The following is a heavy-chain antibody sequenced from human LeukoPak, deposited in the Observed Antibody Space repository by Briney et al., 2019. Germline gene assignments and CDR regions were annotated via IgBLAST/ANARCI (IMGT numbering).Heavy chain of an antibody. V-gene: IGHV3-13*01. D-gene: IGHD6-19*01. CDR3: AREGASGWTYYFDY. Sequence: GGSLRLSCAASGFTFSSYDMHWVRQATGKGLEWVSAIGTAGDTYYPGSVKGRFTISRENAKNSLYLQMNSLRAGDTAVYYCAREGASGWTYYFDYWGQGTLVTVSS. CDR1: GFTFSSYD. J-gene: IGHJ4*02. CDR2: IGTAGDT.